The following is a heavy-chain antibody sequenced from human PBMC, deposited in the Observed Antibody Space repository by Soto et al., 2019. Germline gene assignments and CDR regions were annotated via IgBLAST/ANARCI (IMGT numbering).Heavy chain of an antibody. J-gene: IGHJ6*02. V-gene: IGHV3-33*01. Sequence: PGGSLRLSCAASGFTFSSYGMHWVRQAPGKGLEWVAVIWYDGSNKYYADSVKGRFTISRDNSKNTLYLQMNSLRAEDTAVYYCAREGGYCSGGSCPRRYYYYYGMDVWGQGTTVTVSS. CDR3: AREGGYCSGGSCPRRYYYYYGMDV. CDR2: IWYDGSNK. CDR1: GFTFSSYG. D-gene: IGHD2-15*01.